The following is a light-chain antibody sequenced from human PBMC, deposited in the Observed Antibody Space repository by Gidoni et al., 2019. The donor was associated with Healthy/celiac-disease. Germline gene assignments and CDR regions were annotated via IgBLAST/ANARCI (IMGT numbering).Light chain of an antibody. CDR1: QSVSSSY. V-gene: IGKV3-20*01. CDR3: QQYGSSP. Sequence: ALTQSPRTLSLSPGERATLSCRASQSVSSSYLAWYQQKPGQAPRLLIYGASSRATGIPDRFSGSGSGTDFTLTISRLEPEDFAVYYCQQYGSSPFXQXTRLEIK. CDR2: GAS. J-gene: IGKJ5*01.